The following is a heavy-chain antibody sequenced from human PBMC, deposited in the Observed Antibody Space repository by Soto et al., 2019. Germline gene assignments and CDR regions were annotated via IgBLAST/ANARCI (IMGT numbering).Heavy chain of an antibody. CDR1: GFTFSSYS. Sequence: GGSLRLSCAASGFTFSSYSMNWVRQAPGKGLEWVSSISSSSSYIYYADSVKGRFTISRDNAKSSLYLQMNSLRAEDTAVYYCAGGSASGWYGDYWGQGTLVTVSS. V-gene: IGHV3-21*01. J-gene: IGHJ4*02. D-gene: IGHD6-19*01. CDR2: ISSSSSYI. CDR3: AGGSASGWYGDY.